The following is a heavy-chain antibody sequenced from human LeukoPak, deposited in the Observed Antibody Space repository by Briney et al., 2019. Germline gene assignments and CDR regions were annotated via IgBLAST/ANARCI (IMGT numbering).Heavy chain of an antibody. CDR3: ARVSPHGYGYVGCDY. D-gene: IGHD5-18*01. Sequence: GGSLRLSCAASGFTFSSYWMHWVRQAPGKGLVWVSRINTDGSSTSYADSVKGRFTISRDNAKNTLYLQMNSLRAEDTAVYYCARVSPHGYGYVGCDYWGQGTLVTVSS. CDR2: INTDGSST. CDR1: GFTFSSYW. V-gene: IGHV3-74*01. J-gene: IGHJ4*02.